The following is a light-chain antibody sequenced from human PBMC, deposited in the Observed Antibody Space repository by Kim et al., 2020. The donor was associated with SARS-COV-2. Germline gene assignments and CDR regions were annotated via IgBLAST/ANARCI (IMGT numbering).Light chain of an antibody. Sequence: SPGERATLSCRASQSVSSNLAWYQQKPGQAPRLLIYGAPTRATGIPARFSGSGSGTEFTLTISSLQSEDFAVYYCQQYNNWPPRYTFGQGTKLEI. CDR3: QQYNNWPPRYT. V-gene: IGKV3-15*01. CDR2: GAP. J-gene: IGKJ2*01. CDR1: QSVSSN.